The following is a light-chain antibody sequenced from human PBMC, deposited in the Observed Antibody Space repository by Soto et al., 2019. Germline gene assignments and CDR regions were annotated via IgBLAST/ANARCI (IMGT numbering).Light chain of an antibody. CDR2: GAS. CDR1: QSVSSN. J-gene: IGKJ5*01. CDR3: QQYHNWPPIT. Sequence: EIVVTQSPATLSVSPGERVTLSCRASQSVSSNLAWYQQKPGQAPRLLIYGASTRATGIPARFRGSGSGTEFTLTISSLQSEDFAVYYCQQYHNWPPITFGQGTRLEIK. V-gene: IGKV3-15*01.